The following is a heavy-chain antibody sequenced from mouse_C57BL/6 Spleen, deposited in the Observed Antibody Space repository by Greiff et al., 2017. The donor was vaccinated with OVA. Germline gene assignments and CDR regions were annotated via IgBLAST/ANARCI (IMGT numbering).Heavy chain of an antibody. Sequence: EVQLVESGGGLVQPKGSLKLSCAASGFTFNTYAMHWVRQAPGKGLEWVARLRSKSSNYATYYADSGKGRLTISRDDYQSMLYLQMINLKAEDTAMYYCVYDYYYGFAYWGQGTLLTVSA. D-gene: IGHD2-4*01. CDR2: LRSKSSNYAT. V-gene: IGHV10-3*01. CDR1: GFTFNTYA. CDR3: VYDYYYGFAY. J-gene: IGHJ3*01.